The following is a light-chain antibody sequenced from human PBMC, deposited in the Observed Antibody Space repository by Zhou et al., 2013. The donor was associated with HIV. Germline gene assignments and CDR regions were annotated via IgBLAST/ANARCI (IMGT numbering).Light chain of an antibody. CDR2: TAS. CDR3: QQSYSTPPCS. Sequence: DIQLTQSPSSLSASVGDTVTITCRASENIDTYLHWYQQMPGEAPKLLIYTASTLQSGVPSRFSGSGSGTRFTLSINGLQPEDFATYYCQQSYSTPPCSFGQGTKLEIK. V-gene: IGKV1-39*01. CDR1: ENIDTY. J-gene: IGKJ2*04.